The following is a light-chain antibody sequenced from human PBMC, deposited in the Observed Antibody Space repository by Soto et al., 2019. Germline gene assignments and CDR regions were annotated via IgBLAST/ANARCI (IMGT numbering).Light chain of an antibody. CDR3: QPYGSSPPWT. V-gene: IGKV3-20*01. Sequence: VLTQSPGTLSLSPGERATLSCRASQSVINNYLAWYQQKPGQAPRLLIYGASTRATGIPDRFSGSGSGTDFTLTISRLEPEDFAVYYCQPYGSSPPWTFGQGTKVDVK. J-gene: IGKJ1*01. CDR2: GAS. CDR1: QSVINNY.